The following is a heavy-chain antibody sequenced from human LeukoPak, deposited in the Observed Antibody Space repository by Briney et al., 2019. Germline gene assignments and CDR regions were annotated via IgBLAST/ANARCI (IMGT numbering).Heavy chain of an antibody. CDR2: IRRDGTQE. V-gene: IGHV3-7*01. J-gene: IGHJ4*02. D-gene: IGHD3-22*01. CDR3: ARDSSGFYYDY. Sequence: HPGGSLRLSCAASGFTLSSYWMTWVRQAPGKGLEWVANIRRDGTQEHYVDSVEGRFTISRDNAKNSLFLQMNSLRAEDTAVYYCARDSSGFYYDYWGQGTLVTVSS. CDR1: GFTLSSYW.